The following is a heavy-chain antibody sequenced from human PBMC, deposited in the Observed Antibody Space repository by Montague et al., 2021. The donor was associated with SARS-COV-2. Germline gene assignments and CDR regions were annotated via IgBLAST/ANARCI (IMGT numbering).Heavy chain of an antibody. CDR1: GVSIGNSGYY. CDR3: VTVWGYYGSGSYSTNWFDP. CDR2: MYYSGNT. D-gene: IGHD3-10*01. Sequence: ETLSLTCTVSGVSIGNSGYYWGWIRQPPGKGLEWIGSMYYSGNTYYNPSLKSRVTISVDSSKNQFFLNLRSVTAADTAVYYCVTVWGYYGSGSYSTNWFDPWGQGTLVTVSS. J-gene: IGHJ5*02. V-gene: IGHV4-39*01.